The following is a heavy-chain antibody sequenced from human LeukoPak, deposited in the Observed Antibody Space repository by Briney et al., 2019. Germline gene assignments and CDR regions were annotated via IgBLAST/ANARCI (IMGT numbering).Heavy chain of an antibody. J-gene: IGHJ4*02. CDR2: ISGSGGST. CDR1: GFTFSSYA. Sequence: GGSLRLSCAASGFTFSSYAMSWVRQAPGKGLEWVSGISGSGGSTYYADSVKGRFTISRDNSKNTLHLQMNSLRAEDTAIYYCAKEITVGATHTYYFDYWGQGTLVTVSS. D-gene: IGHD1-26*01. V-gene: IGHV3-23*01. CDR3: AKEITVGATHTYYFDY.